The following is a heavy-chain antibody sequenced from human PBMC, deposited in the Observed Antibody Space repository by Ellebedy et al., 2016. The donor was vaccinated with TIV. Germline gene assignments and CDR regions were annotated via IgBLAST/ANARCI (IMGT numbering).Heavy chain of an antibody. CDR2: IHDSGSA. D-gene: IGHD4-23*01. CDR1: GGSMSPFY. J-gene: IGHJ4*02. CDR3: ARYRKHRDRGGNSAPFDS. Sequence: MPSETLSLTCSVSGGSMSPFYWSWIRQPPGKGLEWIGHIHDSGSANYNPSLQSRLTMSFDRPTNQLSLKLSSVTAADTAVYFCARYRKHRDRGGNSAPFDSWGQGTLVTVSS. V-gene: IGHV4-59*08.